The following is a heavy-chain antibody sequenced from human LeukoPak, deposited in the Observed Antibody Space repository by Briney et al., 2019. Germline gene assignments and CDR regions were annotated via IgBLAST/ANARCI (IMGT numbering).Heavy chain of an antibody. J-gene: IGHJ4*02. Sequence: GGSLRLSCAASGLTFSSYNMNCVRQAPGKGLEWVSFISSSSSYIYYADSVKGRFTISRDNDKNSLFLQMNSLRAEDTAVYYCARRWERLYFDYWGQGTLVTVSS. CDR3: ARRWERLYFDY. CDR1: GLTFSSYN. CDR2: ISSSSSYI. D-gene: IGHD1-1*01. V-gene: IGHV3-21*01.